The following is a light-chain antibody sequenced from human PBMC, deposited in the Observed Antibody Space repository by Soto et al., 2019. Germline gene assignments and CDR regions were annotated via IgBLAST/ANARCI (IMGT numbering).Light chain of an antibody. Sequence: DIQMTQSPSSLSASVGDRVTITCRASQSISSYLNWYQQKPGKAPKFLIYAASSLQSGVPSRFSGSGSGTAFTLTISSLQPEDFATYFCQQSYSAPLTFGGGTKVDIK. CDR3: QQSYSAPLT. J-gene: IGKJ4*01. CDR1: QSISSY. V-gene: IGKV1-39*01. CDR2: AAS.